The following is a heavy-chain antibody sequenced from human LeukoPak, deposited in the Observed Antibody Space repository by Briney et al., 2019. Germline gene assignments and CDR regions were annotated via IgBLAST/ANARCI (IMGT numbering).Heavy chain of an antibody. CDR2: ISSSSSYI. CDR3: ARVDDSSGYSLDAFDI. CDR1: GFTFSSYT. D-gene: IGHD3-22*01. V-gene: IGHV3-21*01. J-gene: IGHJ3*02. Sequence: GGSLRLSCAASGFTFSSYTMNWVRQAPGKGLEGVSSISSSSSYIFYADSVKGRFTISRDNAKSSLFLQMNSLRAEDTAVYYCARVDDSSGYSLDAFDIWGQGTMVTVSS.